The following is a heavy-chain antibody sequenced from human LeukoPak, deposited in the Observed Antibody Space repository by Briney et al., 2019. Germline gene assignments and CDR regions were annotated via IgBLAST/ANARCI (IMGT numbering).Heavy chain of an antibody. Sequence: PGGSLRLSCAASGFTFSSYGMHWVRQAPGKGLEWVAFIRYDGSNKYYADSVKGRFTISRDNSKNTLYLQMNSLRAEDTAVYYCAKVAYYYDSSGYSFDYWGQGTLVTVSS. J-gene: IGHJ4*02. CDR1: GFTFSSYG. CDR3: AKVAYYYDSSGYSFDY. V-gene: IGHV3-30*02. D-gene: IGHD3-22*01. CDR2: IRYDGSNK.